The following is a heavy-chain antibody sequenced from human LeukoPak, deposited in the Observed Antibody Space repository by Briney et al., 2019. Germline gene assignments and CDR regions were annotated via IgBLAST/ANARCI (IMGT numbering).Heavy chain of an antibody. CDR3: ARQPYMLGAYYFDY. CDR1: GGSMSSYY. Sequence: SETLSLTCTVSGGSMSSYYWSWIRQPPGKGLEWIGYIFYSGSTNYNPSLKSRVTLSVDTSKNQFSLKLGSVTAADTAVYYCARQPYMLGAYYFDYGGQGTLVTISS. CDR2: IFYSGST. D-gene: IGHD1-26*01. J-gene: IGHJ4*02. V-gene: IGHV4-59*08.